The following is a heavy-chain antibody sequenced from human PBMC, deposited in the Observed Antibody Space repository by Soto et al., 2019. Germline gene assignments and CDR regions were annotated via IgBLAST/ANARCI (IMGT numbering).Heavy chain of an antibody. D-gene: IGHD3-9*01. J-gene: IGHJ6*02. Sequence: GGSLRLSCAASGFTFSSYAMHWVRQAPGKGLEWVAVISYDGSNKYYADSVKGRFTISRDNSKNTLYLQMNSLRAEDTAVYYCARDLAPPLTGPFPDYYYYYGMDVWGQGTTVTVSS. CDR1: GFTFSSYA. CDR2: ISYDGSNK. V-gene: IGHV3-30-3*01. CDR3: ARDLAPPLTGPFPDYYYYYGMDV.